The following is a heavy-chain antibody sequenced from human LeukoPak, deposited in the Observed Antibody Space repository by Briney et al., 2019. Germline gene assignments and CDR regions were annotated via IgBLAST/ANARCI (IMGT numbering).Heavy chain of an antibody. CDR1: GFTFDDYA. V-gene: IGHV3-9*01. J-gene: IGHJ3*02. Sequence: GRSLRLSCAASGFTFDDYAMHWVRQAPGKGLEWVSGISWNSGSIGYADSVKGRFTISRDNAKNSLYLQMNSLRAEDTALYYCARGHYDSSSHYVRGSAFDIWGQGTMVTVSS. CDR2: ISWNSGSI. D-gene: IGHD3-22*01. CDR3: ARGHYDSSSHYVRGSAFDI.